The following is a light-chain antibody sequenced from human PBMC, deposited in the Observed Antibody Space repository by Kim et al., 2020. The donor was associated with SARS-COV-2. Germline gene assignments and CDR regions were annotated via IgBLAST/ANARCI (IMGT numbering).Light chain of an antibody. CDR3: QQSYEISYT. Sequence: DIQMTQSPSSLSASIGDRVTITCRASQTINTYLHWYQQKPGKAPNLVIYEASNLQSGVPSRFSGIGSGTDFTLTINSLQPEDSATYSCQQSYEISYTFGQGTKLEI. CDR1: QTINTY. V-gene: IGKV1-39*01. J-gene: IGKJ2*01. CDR2: EAS.